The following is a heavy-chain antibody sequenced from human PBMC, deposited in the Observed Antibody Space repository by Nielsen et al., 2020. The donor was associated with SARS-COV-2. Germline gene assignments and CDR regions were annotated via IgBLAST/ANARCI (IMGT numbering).Heavy chain of an antibody. D-gene: IGHD1-26*01. CDR1: GYTFTSYD. Sequence: ASVKVSCKTSGYTFTSYDINWVRQAPGQGLEWMGWINPNSGGTNYAQKFQGRVTMTRDTSTSTVYMELSSLRSEDTAVYYCAKEGFVGATIEGFDYWGQGTLVTVSS. V-gene: IGHV1-8*01. CDR2: INPNSGGT. CDR3: AKEGFVGATIEGFDY. J-gene: IGHJ4*02.